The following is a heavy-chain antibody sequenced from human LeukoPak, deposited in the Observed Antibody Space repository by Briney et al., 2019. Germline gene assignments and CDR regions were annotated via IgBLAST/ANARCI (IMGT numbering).Heavy chain of an antibody. CDR3: ARVQWELLDYFDY. CDR2: INPNSGGT. Sequence: ASVKVSCKASGYTFTGYYMHWVRQAPGQGLEWMGWINPNSGGTNYAQKFQGWVTMTRDTSISTAYMELRSLRSDDTAVYYCARVQWELLDYFDYWGQGTLVTVSS. D-gene: IGHD1-26*01. J-gene: IGHJ4*02. V-gene: IGHV1-2*04. CDR1: GYTFTGYY.